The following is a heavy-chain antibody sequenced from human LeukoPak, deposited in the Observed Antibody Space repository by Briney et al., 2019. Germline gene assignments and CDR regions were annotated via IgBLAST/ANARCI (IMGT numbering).Heavy chain of an antibody. D-gene: IGHD6-19*01. CDR2: IDIPGNT. CDR1: GFTLSSYD. J-gene: IGHJ5*02. CDR3: ARAVAGTHWFDP. V-gene: IGHV3-13*01. Sequence: PGGSLRLSCAASGFTLSSYDMHWVRQATGKGLEWVSGIDIPGNTYYLDSVKGRFTMSRESAKNSLYLQMNSLRAGDTAVYYCARAVAGTHWFDPWGQGTLVTVSS.